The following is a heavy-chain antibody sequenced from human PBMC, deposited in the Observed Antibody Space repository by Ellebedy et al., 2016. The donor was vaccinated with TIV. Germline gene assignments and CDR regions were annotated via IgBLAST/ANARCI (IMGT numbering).Heavy chain of an antibody. J-gene: IGHJ4*02. D-gene: IGHD6-19*01. CDR3: AGGYSSGWTDY. CDR2: IYTSGST. V-gene: IGHV4-4*07. CDR1: GGSISSYY. Sequence: MPSETLSLTCTVSGGSISSYYSSWIRQPAGKGLEWIGSIYTSGSTNYNPSLKSRVTMSVDTSKHQFSLKLSSVTAADTAVYYCAGGYSSGWTDYWGQGTLVTVSS.